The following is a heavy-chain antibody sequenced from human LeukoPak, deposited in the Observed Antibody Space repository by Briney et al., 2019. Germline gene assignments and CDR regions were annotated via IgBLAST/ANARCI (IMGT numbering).Heavy chain of an antibody. CDR2: IYYSGST. CDR1: GGSISSYY. J-gene: IGHJ4*02. Sequence: SETLSLTCTVPGGSISSYYWSWIRQPPGKGLEWIGYIYYSGSTDYNPSLTSRVTMSVDTSKNQFSLRLTSVTAADTAVYYCARNKATTEFLLDYWGQGTLVTVSS. D-gene: IGHD1-1*01. V-gene: IGHV4-59*12. CDR3: ARNKATTEFLLDY.